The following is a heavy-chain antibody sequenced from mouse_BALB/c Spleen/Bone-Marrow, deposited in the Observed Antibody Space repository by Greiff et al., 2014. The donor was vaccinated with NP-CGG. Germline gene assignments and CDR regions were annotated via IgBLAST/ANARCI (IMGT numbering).Heavy chain of an antibody. CDR1: GFNIKDTY. Sequence: DVQLQESGAELVKPGASVKLSCTASGFNIKDTYMHWVKQRPEQGLEWIGRIDPANGNTKYDPKFQGKATITADTSSNTAYLQLSSLTSEDTAVYYCATYYYGSSWRFAYWGQGTLVTVSA. CDR2: IDPANGNT. CDR3: ATYYYGSSWRFAY. J-gene: IGHJ3*01. D-gene: IGHD1-1*01. V-gene: IGHV14-3*02.